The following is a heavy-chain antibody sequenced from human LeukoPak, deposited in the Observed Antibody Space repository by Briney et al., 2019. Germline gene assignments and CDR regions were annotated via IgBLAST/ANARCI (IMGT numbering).Heavy chain of an antibody. D-gene: IGHD3-22*01. CDR3: AREHLYYYDSSGYWVY. CDR2: IYTSGST. J-gene: IGHJ4*02. V-gene: IGHV4-38-2*02. Sequence: SETLSLTCAVSGYSVSSGYYWGWIRPPPGKGLEWIGRIYTSGSTNYNPSLKSRVTISVDTSKNQFSLKLSSVTAADTAVYYCAREHLYYYDSSGYWVYWGQGTLVTVSS. CDR1: GYSVSSGYY.